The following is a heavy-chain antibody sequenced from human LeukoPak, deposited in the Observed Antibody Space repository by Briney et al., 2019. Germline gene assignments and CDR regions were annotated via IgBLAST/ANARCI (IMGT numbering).Heavy chain of an antibody. CDR1: GFTFGSYA. CDR2: ISGSGGST. D-gene: IGHD2-2*02. CDR3: AKDVGYCSSTSCYTLDY. J-gene: IGHJ4*02. V-gene: IGHV3-23*01. Sequence: GGSLRLSCAASGFTFGSYAMSWVRQAPGKGLEWVSAISGSGGSTYYADSVKGRFTISRDNSKNTLYLQMNSLRAEDTAVYYCAKDVGYCSSTSCYTLDYWGQGTLVTVSS.